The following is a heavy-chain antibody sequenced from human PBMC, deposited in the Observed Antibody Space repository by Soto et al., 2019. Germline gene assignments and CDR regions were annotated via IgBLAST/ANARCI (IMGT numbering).Heavy chain of an antibody. CDR2: IIPIFGTA. CDR1: GGTFSSYA. V-gene: IGHV1-69*12. D-gene: IGHD2-15*01. Sequence: QVQLVQSGAEVKKPGSSVKVSCKASGGTFSSYAISWVRQAPGQGLEWMGGIIPIFGTANYAQKFQGRVTITADESTSTANMAMSSLSSEDTAVYYCASAPGGCSGGTCPYYYYGMDVWGQGTTVTVSS. J-gene: IGHJ6*02. CDR3: ASAPGGCSGGTCPYYYYGMDV.